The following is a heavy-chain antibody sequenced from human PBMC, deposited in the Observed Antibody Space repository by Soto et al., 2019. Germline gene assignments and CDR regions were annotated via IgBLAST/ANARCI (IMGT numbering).Heavy chain of an antibody. V-gene: IGHV3-30-3*01. CDR2: ISYDGSNK. Sequence: GGSLRLSCAASRFTFSSYAMHWVRQAPGKGLEWVAVISYDGSNKYYADSVKGRFTISRDNSKNTLYLQMNSLRAEDTAVYYCARTLRWFGAHFDYWGQGTLVTVSS. D-gene: IGHD3-10*01. CDR1: RFTFSSYA. J-gene: IGHJ4*02. CDR3: ARTLRWFGAHFDY.